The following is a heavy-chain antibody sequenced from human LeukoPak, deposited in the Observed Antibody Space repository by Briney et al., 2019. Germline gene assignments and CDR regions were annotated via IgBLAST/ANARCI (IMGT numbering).Heavy chain of an antibody. D-gene: IGHD3-22*01. Sequence: SQTLSLTCAVSGGSISSGGYSWSWIRQSPGRGLEWIGYISDSGSTNYNPSLKSRVTISVDTSKNQFSLMLSSVTAADTAVYYCARGYDSSAYYPFNYWGQGTLVTVSS. CDR1: GGSISSGGYS. J-gene: IGHJ4*02. CDR2: ISDSGST. CDR3: ARGYDSSAYYPFNY. V-gene: IGHV4-61*08.